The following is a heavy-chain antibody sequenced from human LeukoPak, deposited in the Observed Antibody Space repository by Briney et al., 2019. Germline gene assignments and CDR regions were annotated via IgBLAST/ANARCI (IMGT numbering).Heavy chain of an antibody. CDR1: GGSIRSYY. CDR3: AREPMVRGVYPVLYTDV. J-gene: IGHJ6*03. D-gene: IGHD3-10*01. CDR2: IFYSGYT. V-gene: IGHV4-59*01. Sequence: SETLSLTCTVSGGSIRSYYWSWIRQPPGKGLEWIGDIFYSGYTNYNPSLKSRVSISVDTSKHQFSLRLSSVTAADTAVYYCAREPMVRGVYPVLYTDVWGKGTTITVSS.